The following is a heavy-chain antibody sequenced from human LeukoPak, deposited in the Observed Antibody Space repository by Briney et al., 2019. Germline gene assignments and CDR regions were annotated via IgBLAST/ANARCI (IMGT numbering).Heavy chain of an antibody. CDR2: IYSGGST. V-gene: IGHV3-53*01. D-gene: IGHD6-13*01. J-gene: IGHJ4*02. CDR3: ASGRTAGYY. Sequence: GGSLRLSCAASGFTFSDYYMSWVRQAPGKGLEWVSIIYSGGSTFYADSVKGRFTISRDNSKNTLYLQMNSLRAEDTAVYYCASGRTAGYYWGQGTLVTVSS. CDR1: GFTFSDYY.